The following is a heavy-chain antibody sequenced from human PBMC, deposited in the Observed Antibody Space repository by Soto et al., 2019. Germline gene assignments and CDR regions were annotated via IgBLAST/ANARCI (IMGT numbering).Heavy chain of an antibody. V-gene: IGHV4-4*02. Sequence: QVQLQESGPGLVKPSGTLSLTCAVSGGSISSSNWWSWVRQPPGKGLEWIGEIYHSGSTNYNPSLKSRVTISVDKSKNQFSVKLSSVTAADTAVYYCARGEGREDMAAADGMDVWGQGTTVTVSS. CDR2: IYHSGST. J-gene: IGHJ6*02. CDR1: GGSISSSNW. D-gene: IGHD6-25*01. CDR3: ARGEGREDMAAADGMDV.